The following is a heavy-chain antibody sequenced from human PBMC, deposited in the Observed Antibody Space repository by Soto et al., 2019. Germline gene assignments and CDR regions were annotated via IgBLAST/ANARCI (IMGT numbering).Heavy chain of an antibody. D-gene: IGHD3-22*01. J-gene: IGHJ4*02. CDR1: GDSISTFY. CDR3: ARGRTVRNYADDSSDYFYFFDY. V-gene: IGHV4-59*01. CDR2: VYYTGST. Sequence: SETLSLTCTVSGDSISTFYWGWMRQSPGKELEWIGYVYYTGSTNYSPSLKSRVTISVDRSKNQFSLELTSANAADTAVYYCARGRTVRNYADDSSDYFYFFDYWGQGTQVTVSS.